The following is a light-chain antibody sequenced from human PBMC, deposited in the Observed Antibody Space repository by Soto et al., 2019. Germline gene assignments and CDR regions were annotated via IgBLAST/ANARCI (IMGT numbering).Light chain of an antibody. Sequence: EIVLTQSPGTLSLSPGERATLSCRASQSVSSTYLACYQQKPGQAPRLLIYGASSRATGNPDRFSGSGSGTDFTLTISSLEPEDFAVYYCQQYGSSRTVGQGTKVDSK. CDR2: GAS. CDR3: QQYGSSRT. J-gene: IGKJ1*01. CDR1: QSVSSTY. V-gene: IGKV3-20*01.